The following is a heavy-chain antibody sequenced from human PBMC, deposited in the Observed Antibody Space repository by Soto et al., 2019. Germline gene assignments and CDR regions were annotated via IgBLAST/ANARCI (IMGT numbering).Heavy chain of an antibody. J-gene: IGHJ4*02. CDR1: GFTFSSYS. D-gene: IGHD6-6*01. Sequence: EVQLVESGGGLVKPGGSLRLYCAASGFTFSSYSMNWVRQAPGKGLEWVSSISSSSSYIYYADSVKGRFTISRDNAKNSLYLQMNSLRAEDTAVYYCARGYSSSPPADYWGQGTLVTVSS. CDR3: ARGYSSSPPADY. CDR2: ISSSSSYI. V-gene: IGHV3-21*01.